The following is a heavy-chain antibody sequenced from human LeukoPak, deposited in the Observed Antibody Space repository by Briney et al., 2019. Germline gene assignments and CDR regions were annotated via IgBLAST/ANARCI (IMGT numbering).Heavy chain of an antibody. D-gene: IGHD5-12*01. J-gene: IGHJ4*02. CDR3: ARGGGYSYGFGIVATPRPRAYYFDY. Sequence: SETLSLTCAVYGVSFSGYYWSWIRQPPGKGLEWIGEINHSGSTNYNPSLKSRVTISVDTSKNQFSLKLSSVTAADTAVYYCARGGGYSYGFGIVATPRPRAYYFDYWGQGTLVTVSS. V-gene: IGHV4-34*01. CDR2: INHSGST. CDR1: GVSFSGYY.